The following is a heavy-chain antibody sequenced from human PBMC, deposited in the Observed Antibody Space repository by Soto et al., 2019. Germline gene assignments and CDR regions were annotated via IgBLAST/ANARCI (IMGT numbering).Heavy chain of an antibody. Sequence: TSETLSLTCTVSGGSISSGDYYWSWIRQPPGKGLEWIGYIYYSGSTYYNPSLKSRVTISVDTSKNQFSLKLSSVTAADTAVYYCAREIGTVVDSWGQGTLVTVXS. J-gene: IGHJ4*02. CDR3: AREIGTVVDS. D-gene: IGHD4-17*01. V-gene: IGHV4-30-4*01. CDR2: IYYSGST. CDR1: GGSISSGDYY.